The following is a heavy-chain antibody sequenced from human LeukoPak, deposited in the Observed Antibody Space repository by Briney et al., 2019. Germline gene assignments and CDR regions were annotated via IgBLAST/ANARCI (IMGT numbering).Heavy chain of an antibody. CDR3: AREPTYGDYVGGFDY. CDR2: INHSGST. V-gene: IGHV4-34*01. J-gene: IGHJ4*02. Sequence: SETLSLTCAVHGGSFSGYYWSWIRQPPGKGLEWIGEINHSGSTNYNPSLKSRVTISVDTSKNQFSLKLSSVTAADTAVYYCAREPTYGDYVGGFDYWGQGTLVTVSS. D-gene: IGHD4-17*01. CDR1: GGSFSGYY.